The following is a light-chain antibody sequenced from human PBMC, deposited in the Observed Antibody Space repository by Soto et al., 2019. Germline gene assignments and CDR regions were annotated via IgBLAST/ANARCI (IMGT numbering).Light chain of an antibody. CDR3: QHYGSLPPYN. J-gene: IGKJ2*01. Sequence: EIVLTQSPGTLSLSPGERATLSCRASQSVSSSYLAWYQQKPGQAPRLLIYGASSRATGIPDRFSGSGSGTDFTLTISRLEPEDFAVYYCQHYGSLPPYNFGRGTKVDIK. V-gene: IGKV3-20*01. CDR1: QSVSSSY. CDR2: GAS.